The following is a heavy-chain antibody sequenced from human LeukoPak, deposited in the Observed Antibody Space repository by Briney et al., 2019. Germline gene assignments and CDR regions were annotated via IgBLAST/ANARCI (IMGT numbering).Heavy chain of an antibody. CDR3: ARESIAVAGAPFDY. CDR1: GFTFSSHE. V-gene: IGHV3-48*03. D-gene: IGHD6-19*01. Sequence: GGSLRLSCAASGFTFSSHEMNWVRQAPGKGLEWVSYISSGSTIYDADSVKGRFTISRDNAKNSLYLQMNSLRAEDTAVYYCARESIAVAGAPFDYWGQGTLVTVSS. CDR2: ISSGSTI. J-gene: IGHJ4*02.